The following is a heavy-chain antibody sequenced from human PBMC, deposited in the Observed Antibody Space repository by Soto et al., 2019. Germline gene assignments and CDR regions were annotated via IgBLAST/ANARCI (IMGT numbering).Heavy chain of an antibody. CDR3: ARVQTSFLEWLSASPYGMDV. CDR1: GGSFSGYY. J-gene: IGHJ6*02. D-gene: IGHD3-3*01. Sequence: SETLSLTCAVYGGSFSGYYWSWIRQPPGKGLEWIGEINHSGSTNYNPSLKSRVTISVDTSKNQFSLKLSSVTAADTAVYYYARVQTSFLEWLSASPYGMDVWGQGTTVTVSS. V-gene: IGHV4-34*01. CDR2: INHSGST.